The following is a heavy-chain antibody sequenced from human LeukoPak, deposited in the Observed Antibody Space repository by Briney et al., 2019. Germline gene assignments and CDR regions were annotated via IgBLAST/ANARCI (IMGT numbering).Heavy chain of an antibody. CDR3: ARAYDYDFWSGYRFDP. V-gene: IGHV1-18*01. CDR2: ISAYNGNT. CDR1: GYTFTIYG. J-gene: IGHJ5*02. Sequence: ASVKVSCKASGYTFTIYGISWVRQAPGQGLEWMGWISAYNGNTNYAQKLQGRVTMTTDTSTSTAYMELRSLRSDDTAVYYCARAYDYDFWSGYRFDPWGQGTLVTVSS. D-gene: IGHD3-3*01.